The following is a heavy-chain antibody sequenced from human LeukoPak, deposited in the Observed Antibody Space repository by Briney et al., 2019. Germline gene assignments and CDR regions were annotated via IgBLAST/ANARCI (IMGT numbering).Heavy chain of an antibody. CDR1: GFSFSNVW. CDR2: IYSGGST. J-gene: IGHJ4*02. V-gene: IGHV3-53*01. CDR3: ARGSGSGWPLDF. Sequence: GGSLRLSCASSGFSFSNVWMSWVRQAPGKGLQWVSIIYSGGSTDYADSVRGRFSVSRGSSKNTLSLQMNSLRADDTAVYYCARGSGSGWPLDFWGQGTLVTVSS. D-gene: IGHD6-19*01.